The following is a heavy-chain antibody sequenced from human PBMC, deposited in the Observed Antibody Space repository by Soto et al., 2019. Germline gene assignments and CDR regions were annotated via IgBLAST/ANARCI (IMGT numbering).Heavy chain of an antibody. D-gene: IGHD2-15*01. V-gene: IGHV3-23*01. CDR1: GFTFNSYT. Sequence: PGGSLRLSCAASGFTFNSYTMAWVRQAPGKGLEWVSSISGSGGSPSYADSVQGSFTISRDNSRNTLSLQINSLRAEDTSTYYCAKARCSGNSRYGPDYWGHGSLVTVSS. J-gene: IGHJ4*01. CDR2: ISGSGGSP. CDR3: AKARCSGNSRYGPDY.